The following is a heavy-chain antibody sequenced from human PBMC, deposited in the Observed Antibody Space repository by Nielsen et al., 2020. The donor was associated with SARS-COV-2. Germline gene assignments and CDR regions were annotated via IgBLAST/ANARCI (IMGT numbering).Heavy chain of an antibody. Sequence: GESLKISYAASGFTFSSYSMNWVRQAPGKGLEWVSSISSSSSYIYYADSVKGRFTISRDNAKNSLYLQMNSLRAEDTAVYYCAKQRGYSSDYWGQGTLVTVSS. CDR1: GFTFSSYS. CDR3: AKQRGYSSDY. D-gene: IGHD5-18*01. J-gene: IGHJ4*02. V-gene: IGHV3-21*01. CDR2: ISSSSSYI.